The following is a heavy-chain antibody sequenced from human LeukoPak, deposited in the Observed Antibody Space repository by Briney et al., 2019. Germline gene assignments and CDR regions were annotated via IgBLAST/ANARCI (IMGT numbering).Heavy chain of an antibody. Sequence: PSETLSLTCTVSGGSISSYYWSWIRQPPGKGLEWIGYIYYSGSTNYNPSLKSRVTISVDTSKNQFSLKLSSVTAADTAVYYCARVRYFDWPAEYYFDYWGQGTLVTVSS. CDR2: IYYSGST. V-gene: IGHV4-59*01. J-gene: IGHJ4*02. D-gene: IGHD3-9*01. CDR3: ARVRYFDWPAEYYFDY. CDR1: GGSISSYY.